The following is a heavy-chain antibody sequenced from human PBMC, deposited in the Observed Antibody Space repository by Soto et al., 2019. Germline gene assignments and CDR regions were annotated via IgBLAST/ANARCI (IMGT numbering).Heavy chain of an antibody. D-gene: IGHD2-15*01. V-gene: IGHV1-3*01. CDR2: INLGNGNT. Sequence: GASVKVSCKASGYTFTNYAIHWVRQAPGQRLEWMGWINLGNGNTKYSQEFQGRVTITRDTSASTAYMELSSLNSEDTAVYYCATKGDIVTWGQGTLVNVSS. J-gene: IGHJ5*02. CDR3: ATKGDIVT. CDR1: GYTFTNYA.